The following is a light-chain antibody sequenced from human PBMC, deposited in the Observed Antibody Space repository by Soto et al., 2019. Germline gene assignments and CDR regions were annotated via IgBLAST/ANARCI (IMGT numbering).Light chain of an antibody. V-gene: IGKV3D-20*01. CDR3: QEYGSSPLT. CDR2: DAS. J-gene: IGKJ4*01. Sequence: EIVLTQSPATLSLSPGERATLSCGASQSLSSSYLAWYQQKPGLAPRLLIYDASSMVTGIPDRFSGSGSGTDFTVTMSRLEPEDFAVYSCQEYGSSPLTFGGGTKVESK. CDR1: QSLSSSY.